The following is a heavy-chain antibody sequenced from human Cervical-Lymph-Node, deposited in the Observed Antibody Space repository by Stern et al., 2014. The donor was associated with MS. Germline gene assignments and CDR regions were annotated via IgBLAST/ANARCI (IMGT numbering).Heavy chain of an antibody. D-gene: IGHD1-1*01. V-gene: IGHV3-53*01. CDR1: GFTVSRDY. CDR3: ARDTSSPERSDW. CDR2: ITNVGST. J-gene: IGHJ4*02. Sequence: DQLVESGGGVIQPGGSLRLSCTASGFTVSRDYMTWVRTAPGKGLEWVSLITNVGSTFYTDSVKGRFTISRDDSKNTVYLHMTSLRAEDTAMYYCARDTSSPERSDWWGQGTLVTVSS.